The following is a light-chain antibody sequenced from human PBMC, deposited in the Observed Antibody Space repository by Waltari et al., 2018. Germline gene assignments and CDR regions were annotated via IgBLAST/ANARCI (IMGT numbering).Light chain of an antibody. J-gene: IGKJ5*01. Sequence: DIQMTQSPSSVSASVGDRVTISCRASRHIGSWLAWYQQKPGEAPELLIHTSSRLQTGVPARFTGSGSGTDFALTISNLQPEDSARYYCQQADSFPPLTFGQGTRVEIK. CDR2: TSS. CDR3: QQADSFPPLT. V-gene: IGKV1-12*01. CDR1: RHIGSW.